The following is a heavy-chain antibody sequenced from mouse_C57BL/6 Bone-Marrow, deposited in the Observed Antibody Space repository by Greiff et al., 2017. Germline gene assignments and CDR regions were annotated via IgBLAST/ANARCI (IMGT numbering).Heavy chain of an antibody. Sequence: EVQLQQSGAALVRPGASVKLSCTASGFNIKDDYMHWVKQRPEQGLEWIGWIDPENGDTEYASKFQGKATITADTSSNTAYLQLSSLTSEYTAVYYCTTITTVVATGDYWGQGTTLTVSS. D-gene: IGHD1-1*01. CDR1: GFNIKDDY. CDR3: TTITTVVATGDY. V-gene: IGHV14-4*01. CDR2: IDPENGDT. J-gene: IGHJ2*01.